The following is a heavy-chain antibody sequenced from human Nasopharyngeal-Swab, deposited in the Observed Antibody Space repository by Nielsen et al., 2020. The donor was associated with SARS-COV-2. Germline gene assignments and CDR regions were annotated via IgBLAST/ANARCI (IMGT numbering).Heavy chain of an antibody. V-gene: IGHV4-38-2*01. CDR3: ASLKVGITIFGVVTDRLLDY. CDR2: IYHSGST. D-gene: IGHD3-3*01. Sequence: PGKGLEWIGSIYHSGSTYYNPSLKSRVTISVDTSKNQFSLKLSSVTAADTAVYYCASLKVGITIFGVVTDRLLDYWGQGTLVTVSS. J-gene: IGHJ4*02.